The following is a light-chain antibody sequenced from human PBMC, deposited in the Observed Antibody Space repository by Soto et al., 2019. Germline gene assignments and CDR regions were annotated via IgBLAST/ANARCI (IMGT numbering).Light chain of an antibody. V-gene: IGKV3D-15*01. CDR1: QSISRT. Sequence: EIVLTQSPATLSVSPGERATLSCRASQSISRTLAWYQQKPGQPPRLLIYDASTRAAGFPARFSGSGSGTEFTLTISSLQSEDFATYYCLQDTNYPFTFGPGTKVDIK. CDR2: DAS. J-gene: IGKJ3*01. CDR3: LQDTNYPFT.